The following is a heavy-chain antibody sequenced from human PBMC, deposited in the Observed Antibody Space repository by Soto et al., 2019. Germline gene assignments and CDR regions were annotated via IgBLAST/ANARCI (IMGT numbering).Heavy chain of an antibody. CDR1: GFSLSNYW. CDR3: VRIRRGDGYTFGY. Sequence: EVQLVESGGVSVQPGGSLRLSCAASGFSLSNYWMHWVRQAPGKGLVWVSRINIDGSTTTYADSVKGRFTISRDNAKNTLDLQMNSLRDEDTAVYYCVRIRRGDGYTFGYWGQGTLVHVSS. CDR2: INIDGSTT. J-gene: IGHJ4*02. V-gene: IGHV3-74*01. D-gene: IGHD5-12*01.